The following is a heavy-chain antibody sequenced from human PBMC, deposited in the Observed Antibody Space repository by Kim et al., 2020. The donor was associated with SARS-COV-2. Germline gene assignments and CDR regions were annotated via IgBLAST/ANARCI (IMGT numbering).Heavy chain of an antibody. CDR3: ARDQSRVTLIGVVRYGMDV. D-gene: IGHD3-22*01. CDR2: ISSSSTI. CDR1: GFTFSSYN. V-gene: IGHV3-48*04. J-gene: IGHJ6*02. Sequence: GGSLRLSCAASGFTFSSYNMNWVRQAPGKGLEWVSYISSSSTIFYADSMKGRFTISRDNAKNSLYLQMDSLRAEDTAVYYCARDQSRVTLIGVVRYGMDVWGQGTTVTVSS.